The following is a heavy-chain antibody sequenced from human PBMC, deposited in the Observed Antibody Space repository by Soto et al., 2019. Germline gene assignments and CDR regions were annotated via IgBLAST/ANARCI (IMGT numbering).Heavy chain of an antibody. Sequence: GGSLRLSCAASGLTFSSYWMHWVRQAPGEGLVWVARINSDGSDKNYADSVKGRFTISRDNSKKTVYLQMNSLRAEDTAVYYCVRVFDTYYFDLWGQGNMVTVSS. CDR1: GLTFSSYW. CDR2: INSDGSDK. D-gene: IGHD3-9*01. CDR3: VRVFDTYYFDL. V-gene: IGHV3-74*01. J-gene: IGHJ4*02.